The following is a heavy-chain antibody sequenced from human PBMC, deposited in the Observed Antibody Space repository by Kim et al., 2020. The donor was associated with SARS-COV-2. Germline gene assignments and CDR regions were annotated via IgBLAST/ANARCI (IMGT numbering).Heavy chain of an antibody. J-gene: IGHJ4*02. D-gene: IGHD2-2*01. CDR3: VKGLTARLTECLDY. V-gene: IGHV3-64D*09. CDR1: GFTFSSYT. CDR2: ITSSGGST. Sequence: GGSLRLSCSASGFTFSSYTMHWVRQAPGKGLEYVSTITSSGGSTYYADSVKDRFTISRDNSKNTLHLQMTSLRTEDTAVYYCVKGLTARLTECLDYWGQGTLVTVSS.